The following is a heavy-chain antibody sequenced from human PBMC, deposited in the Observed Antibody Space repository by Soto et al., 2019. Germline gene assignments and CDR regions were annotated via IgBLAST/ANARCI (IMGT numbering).Heavy chain of an antibody. D-gene: IGHD6-19*01. V-gene: IGHV2-5*02. J-gene: IGHJ4*02. CDR3: AHGSGWLFDY. Sequence: QITLKESGPPLVKPTQTLTLTCAFSGFSLSTSGVGVGWIRQPPGKALEWLALLYWDGDIRYSPSLRSRLTLTKDTSKHQVVLTMTNMDPVDTATYYCAHGSGWLFDYWGQGTLVTVSS. CDR1: GFSLSTSGVG. CDR2: LYWDGDI.